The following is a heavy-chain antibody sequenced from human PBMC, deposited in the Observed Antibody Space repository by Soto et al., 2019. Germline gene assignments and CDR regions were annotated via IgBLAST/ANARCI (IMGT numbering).Heavy chain of an antibody. CDR1: GGSISSYY. Sequence: SETLCLTCPVSGGSISSYYLSWIRQPPGKGLEWIGYIYYSGSANYNPSLKSRVTISVDTSKNQFSLKLSSVTAADTAVYYCAGFERGPNTYGHYYGMDVWGQGTTVTVSS. CDR3: AGFERGPNTYGHYYGMDV. D-gene: IGHD3-10*01. J-gene: IGHJ6*02. CDR2: IYYSGSA. V-gene: IGHV4-59*08.